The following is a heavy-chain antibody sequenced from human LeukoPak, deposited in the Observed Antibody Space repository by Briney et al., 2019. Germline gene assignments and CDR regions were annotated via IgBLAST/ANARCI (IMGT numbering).Heavy chain of an antibody. Sequence: PSETLSLTCTVSGGSISSYYWSWVRQPPGKGLEWIGYIYYSGSTNYNAAIKRRGTISVATTNNNFSQKLMSVTGAETAVYYCERYCSGCSCYSAFDPWGQGTLVTVSS. CDR1: GGSISSYY. D-gene: IGHD2-15*01. CDR3: ERYCSGCSCYSAFDP. CDR2: IYYSGST. J-gene: IGHJ5*02. V-gene: IGHV4-59*12.